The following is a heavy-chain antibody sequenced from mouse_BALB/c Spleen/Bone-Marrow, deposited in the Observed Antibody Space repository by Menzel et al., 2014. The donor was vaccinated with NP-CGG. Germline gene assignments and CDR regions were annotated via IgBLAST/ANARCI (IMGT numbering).Heavy chain of an antibody. Sequence: VQLKQSGPELVKSGTSVKMSCKASGYTFTSYVIHWVKQKPGQGLEWIGYINPFNDGTKYNEKFKDKATLTSDISSNTAYMELSSLTSEDSAVYYCARTRNYYNSSFDYWGQSTTLTVSS. J-gene: IGHJ2*01. D-gene: IGHD1-1*01. CDR2: INPFNDGT. CDR3: ARTRNYYNSSFDY. CDR1: GYTFTSYV. V-gene: IGHV1-14*01.